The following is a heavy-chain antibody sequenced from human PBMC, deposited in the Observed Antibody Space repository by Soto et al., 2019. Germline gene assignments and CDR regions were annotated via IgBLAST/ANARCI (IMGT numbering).Heavy chain of an antibody. Sequence: EVQLLESGGGLVQPGGSLRLSCAASGFTFSSYAMSWVRQAPGKGLEWVSAISGSGGSTYYADSVKGRFTISRDNSKNTLYLQMNSLRAEDTGVYYCAKSQTGASYLTEDFQHWGQGTLVTVSS. CDR1: GFTFSSYA. CDR2: ISGSGGST. V-gene: IGHV3-23*01. CDR3: AKSQTGASYLTEDFQH. J-gene: IGHJ1*01. D-gene: IGHD1-26*01.